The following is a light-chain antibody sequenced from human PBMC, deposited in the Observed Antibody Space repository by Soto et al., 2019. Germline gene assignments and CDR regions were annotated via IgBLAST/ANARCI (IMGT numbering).Light chain of an antibody. CDR3: SSYTSSSRV. CDR1: SSDVGGYNY. CDR2: DVS. J-gene: IGLJ1*01. V-gene: IGLV2-14*01. Sequence: QSVLTQHASVSGSPGQSITISCTGTSSDVGGYNYVSWYQQHPGKAPKLMIYDVSNRPSGVSNRFSGSKSGNTASLTISGLQAEDEADYYCSSYTSSSRVFGTGTKLTVL.